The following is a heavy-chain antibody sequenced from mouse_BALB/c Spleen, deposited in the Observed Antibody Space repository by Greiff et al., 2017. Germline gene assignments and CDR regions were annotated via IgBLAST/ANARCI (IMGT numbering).Heavy chain of an antibody. CDR1: GDSITSGY. Sequence: VQLKESGPSLVKPSQTLSLTCSVTGDSITSGYWNWIRKFPGNKLEYMGYISYSGSTYYNPSLKSRISITRDTSKNQYYPQLNSVTTEDTATYYCARSMSYDGYYCFAYWGQGTLVTVSA. CDR3: ARSMSYDGYYCFAY. D-gene: IGHD2-3*01. J-gene: IGHJ3*01. CDR2: ISYSGST. V-gene: IGHV3-8*02.